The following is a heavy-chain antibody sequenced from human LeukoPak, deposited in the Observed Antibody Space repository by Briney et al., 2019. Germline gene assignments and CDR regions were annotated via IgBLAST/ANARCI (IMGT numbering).Heavy chain of an antibody. J-gene: IGHJ4*02. D-gene: IGHD2-21*01. CDR3: ARHDSFIPY. CDR2: ISDTGRRT. Sequence: GGSLRLSCAASGFTFSDYAMSWVRQAAGKGLEWVSGISDTGRRTYYADSEKGRFTISRDDSKKTVYLQMNTLRAEDTAIYFCARHDSFIPYWGQGTLVTVSS. CDR1: GFTFSDYA. V-gene: IGHV3-23*01.